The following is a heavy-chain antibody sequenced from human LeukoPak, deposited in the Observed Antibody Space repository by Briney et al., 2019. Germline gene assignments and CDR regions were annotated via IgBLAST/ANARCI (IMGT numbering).Heavy chain of an antibody. J-gene: IGHJ5*02. D-gene: IGHD6-13*01. CDR1: GYSFTSYW. V-gene: IGHV5-51*03. CDR3: ARTRRGIAAAGTNWVDP. CDR2: IYPGDSDT. Sequence: GESLKISCKGSGYSFTSYWIGWVRQMPGKGLEWMGIIYPGDSDTRYSPSFQGQVTISADKSISTAYLQWSSLKASDTAMYYCARTRRGIAAAGTNWVDPWGQGTLVTVSS.